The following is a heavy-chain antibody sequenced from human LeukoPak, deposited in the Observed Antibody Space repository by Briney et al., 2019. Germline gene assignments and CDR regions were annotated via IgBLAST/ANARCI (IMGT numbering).Heavy chain of an antibody. CDR3: AREISRFGI. CDR2: IYTGSTT. Sequence: GGSLRLSCAASGFTVSSSNYMNWVRQAPGKGLEWVSGIYTGSTTYYTDSVKGRFTISRDNPNNTLYLQMHSLRAEDTAVYYCAREISRFGIWGQGTLVTVSS. V-gene: IGHV3-66*01. CDR1: GFTVSSSNY. J-gene: IGHJ4*02. D-gene: IGHD3-16*01.